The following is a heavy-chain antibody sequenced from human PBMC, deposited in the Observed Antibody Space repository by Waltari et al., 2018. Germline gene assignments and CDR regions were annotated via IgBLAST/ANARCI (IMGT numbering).Heavy chain of an antibody. D-gene: IGHD3-9*01. V-gene: IGHV4-34*01. J-gene: IGHJ6*03. Sequence: QVHLQQWGAGLLKPSETLSLTCGVYSGSLTGYHWNWIRQAPGKGLEWKGALNHSGNTDDHPSLGSRVTISADTSKNQFSLHLTSVTAADTAVYYCARGHPFTIVSPRYYYYYYMDVWDKGTAVTVSS. CDR2: LNHSGNT. CDR1: SGSLTGYH. CDR3: ARGHPFTIVSPRYYYYYYMDV.